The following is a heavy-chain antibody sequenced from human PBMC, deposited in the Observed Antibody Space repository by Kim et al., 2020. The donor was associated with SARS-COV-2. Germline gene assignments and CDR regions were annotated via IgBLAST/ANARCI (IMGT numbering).Heavy chain of an antibody. CDR3: ARVVLPGGHLDLRYFDWLLGRYFDY. D-gene: IGHD3-9*01. V-gene: IGHV4-34*01. Sequence: SETLSLTCAVYGGSFSGYYWSWIRQPPGKGLEWIGEINHSGSTNYNPSLKSRVTISVDTSKNQFSLKLSSVTAADTAVYYCARVVLPGGHLDLRYFDWLLGRYFDYWGQGTLVTVSS. CDR2: INHSGST. J-gene: IGHJ4*02. CDR1: GGSFSGYY.